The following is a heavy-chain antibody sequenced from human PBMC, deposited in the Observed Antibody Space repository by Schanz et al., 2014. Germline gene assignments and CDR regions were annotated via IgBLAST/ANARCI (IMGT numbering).Heavy chain of an antibody. CDR3: AKDPYDVLTGYQYYFDY. CDR2: ISYDGSNK. D-gene: IGHD3-9*01. CDR1: GFTFSNYA. V-gene: IGHV3-30-3*01. Sequence: QVQLVESGGGVVQPGRSLRLSCAASGFTFSNYAMHWVRQAPGKGLEWVAFISYDGSNKYYADSVKGRFTISRDNSRNTLLLQMKRLRVEDTAVYFCAKDPYDVLTGYQYYFDYWGPGRLVTVSS. J-gene: IGHJ4*02.